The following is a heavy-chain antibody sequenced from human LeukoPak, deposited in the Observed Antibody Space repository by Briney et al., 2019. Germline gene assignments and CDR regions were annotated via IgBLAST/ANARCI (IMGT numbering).Heavy chain of an antibody. CDR1: GGSISSSSYY. Sequence: SETLSLTCTVSGGSISSSSYYWGWIRQPPGKGLEWIGSIYYSGSTYYNPSLKSRVTISVDTSKNQFSLKLSSVTAADTAVYYCARSYSGYDLGHWDYYYMDVWGKGTTVTISS. CDR2: IYYSGST. D-gene: IGHD5-12*01. V-gene: IGHV4-39*07. J-gene: IGHJ6*03. CDR3: ARSYSGYDLGHWDYYYMDV.